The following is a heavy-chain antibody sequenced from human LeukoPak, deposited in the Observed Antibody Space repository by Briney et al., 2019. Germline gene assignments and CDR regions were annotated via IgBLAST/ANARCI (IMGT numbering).Heavy chain of an antibody. Sequence: GGSLRLSCAASGFTFSSYAMHWVRQAPGKGLEWVSGISWNSGSIGYADSVKGRFTISRDNAKNSLYLQMNSLRAEDTALNYCAKDMGPYYYGSGSFDYWGQGTLVTVSS. CDR3: AKDMGPYYYGSGSFDY. V-gene: IGHV3-9*01. CDR2: ISWNSGSI. CDR1: GFTFSSYA. J-gene: IGHJ4*02. D-gene: IGHD3-10*01.